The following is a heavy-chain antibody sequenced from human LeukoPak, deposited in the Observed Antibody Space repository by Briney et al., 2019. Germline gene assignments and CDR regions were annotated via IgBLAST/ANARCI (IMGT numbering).Heavy chain of an antibody. CDR3: ARSRYCSSTSCPSYRFDY. Sequence: SETLSLTCTVSGGSISSYYWSWIRQPAGKGLEWIGRIYTSGSTNYNPSLKSRVTISVDKPKNQFSLKLSSVTAADTAVYYCARSRYCSSTSCPSYRFDYWGQGTLVTVSS. D-gene: IGHD2-2*01. CDR2: IYTSGST. J-gene: IGHJ4*02. CDR1: GGSISSYY. V-gene: IGHV4-4*07.